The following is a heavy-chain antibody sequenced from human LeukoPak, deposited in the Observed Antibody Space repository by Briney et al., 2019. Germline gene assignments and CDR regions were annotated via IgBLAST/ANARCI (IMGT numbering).Heavy chain of an antibody. CDR3: ARAMSTFGGVRNYFDS. J-gene: IGHJ4*02. D-gene: IGHD3-16*01. CDR2: ISSTSSYI. V-gene: IGHV3-21*06. CDR1: GFTFSSYS. Sequence: GGSLRLSCAASGFTFSSYSMNWVRQAPGKGLEWVSSISSTSSYIYSADSVKGRFSISRDNAKSSLDLQMNSLRAEDTAVYYCARAMSTFGGVRNYFDSWGQGTLVTVSS.